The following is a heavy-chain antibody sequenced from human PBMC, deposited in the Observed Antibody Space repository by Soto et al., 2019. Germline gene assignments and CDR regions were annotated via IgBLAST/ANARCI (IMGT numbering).Heavy chain of an antibody. D-gene: IGHD6-13*01. V-gene: IGHV1-18*04. J-gene: IGHJ5*02. CDR2: ISAYNGNT. Sequence: QVQLVQSGAEVKKPGASVKVSCKASGYTFTSYGISWVRQAPGQGLEWMGWISAYNGNTNYAQQLQGRVTMTTDTATSTAYRELRSLRSDDTAVYYCARSSSWKWFDPWGQGTLVTVSS. CDR3: ARSSSWKWFDP. CDR1: GYTFTSYG.